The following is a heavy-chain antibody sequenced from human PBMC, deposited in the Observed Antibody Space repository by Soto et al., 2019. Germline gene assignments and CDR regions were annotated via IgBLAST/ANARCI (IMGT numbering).Heavy chain of an antibody. CDR1: GFTFDDYT. D-gene: IGHD1-1*01. Sequence: EVQLVESGGVVIQPGGSLRLSCAASGFTFDDYTMHWVRQAPGKGLEWVSLINWDGDGTSYADSVKGRFTISRDNSKNSLYLQMNSLRTEDTALYYCAKDFCKLERRYFDYWGQGTLVTVSS. V-gene: IGHV3-43*01. CDR3: AKDFCKLERRYFDY. CDR2: INWDGDGT. J-gene: IGHJ4*02.